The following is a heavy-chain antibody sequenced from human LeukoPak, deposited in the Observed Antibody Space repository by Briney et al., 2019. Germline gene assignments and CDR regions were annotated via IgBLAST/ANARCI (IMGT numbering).Heavy chain of an antibody. Sequence: SETLSLTCSVSGYSISSGNYWGWIRLPPGKGLRWIGSIYHSGSTYHNPSLKSRVTISVDTSKNQFSLQLSSVTAADVAVYYCAKGYCRGNSCYDDRGSVDYWGQGTLVTVSS. V-gene: IGHV4-38-2*02. D-gene: IGHD2-2*01. CDR2: IYHSGST. CDR3: AKGYCRGNSCYDDRGSVDY. CDR1: GYSISSGNY. J-gene: IGHJ4*02.